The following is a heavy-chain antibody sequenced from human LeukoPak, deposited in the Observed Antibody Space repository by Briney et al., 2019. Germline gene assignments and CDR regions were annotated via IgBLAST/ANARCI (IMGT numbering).Heavy chain of an antibody. CDR1: GGTFSSYA. CDR3: ARDDYVWGSYSLNAFDI. J-gene: IGHJ3*02. V-gene: IGHV1-69*04. D-gene: IGHD3-16*01. CDR2: IIPILGIA. Sequence: SVKVSCKASGGTFSSYAISWVRQAPGQGLEWMGRIIPILGIANYAQKFQGRVTITADKSTSTAYMELSSLRSEDTAVYYCARDDYVWGSYSLNAFDIWGQGTMVTVSS.